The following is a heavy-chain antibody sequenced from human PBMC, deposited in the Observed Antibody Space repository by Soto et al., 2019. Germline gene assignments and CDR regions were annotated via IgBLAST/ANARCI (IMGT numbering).Heavy chain of an antibody. CDR2: ISTYNGDT. Sequence: ASVKVSCKASGYTFTRSGISWVRQAPGQGLEWMGWISTYNGDTNYAQTFQGRVTMTTDTSTSTVHMEVRSLRSDDTAVYYCAREGDAPYYYYGMDVWGQGTTVTVSS. V-gene: IGHV1-18*01. J-gene: IGHJ6*02. CDR1: GYTFTRSG. CDR3: AREGDAPYYYYGMDV. D-gene: IGHD2-21*02.